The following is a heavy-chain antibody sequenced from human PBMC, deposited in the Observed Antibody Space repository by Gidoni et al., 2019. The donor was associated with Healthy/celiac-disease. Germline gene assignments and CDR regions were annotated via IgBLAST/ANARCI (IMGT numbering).Heavy chain of an antibody. V-gene: IGHV4-31*02. Sequence: KSRVTISVDTSKNQFSLKLSSVTAADTAVYYCARGWVGEDIDYWGQGTLVTVSS. J-gene: IGHJ4*02. CDR3: ARGWVGEDIDY. D-gene: IGHD2-15*01.